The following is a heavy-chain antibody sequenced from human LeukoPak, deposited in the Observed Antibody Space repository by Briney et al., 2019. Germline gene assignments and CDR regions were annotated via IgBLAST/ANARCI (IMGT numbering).Heavy chain of an antibody. CDR2: IYHSGST. J-gene: IGHJ4*02. D-gene: IGHD6-13*01. V-gene: IGHV4-30-2*01. CDR1: GGSISSGGYS. Sequence: SETLSLTCAVSGGSISSGGYSWSWIRQPPGKGLEWIGYIYHSGSTYYNPSLKSRVTISVDRSKNQFSLKLSSVTAADTAVYYCARIIAAAGWYYFDYWGQGTLVTVSS. CDR3: ARIIAAAGWYYFDY.